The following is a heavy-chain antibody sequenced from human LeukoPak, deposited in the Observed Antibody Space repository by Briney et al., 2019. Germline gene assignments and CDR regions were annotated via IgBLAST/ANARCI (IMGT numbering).Heavy chain of an antibody. D-gene: IGHD5-18*01. J-gene: IGHJ2*01. V-gene: IGHV4-39*01. Sequence: SETLSLTCTVSGGSITSSYNYWGWIRQPPGKGLEWIGSVYYGANTYYNPSLRSRVAISVDTSKNQFSLKLNSVTAADTAVYYWATNGYYQVTRYFDLWGRGTLVSVSS. CDR2: VYYGANT. CDR1: GGSITSSYNY. CDR3: ATNGYYQVTRYFDL.